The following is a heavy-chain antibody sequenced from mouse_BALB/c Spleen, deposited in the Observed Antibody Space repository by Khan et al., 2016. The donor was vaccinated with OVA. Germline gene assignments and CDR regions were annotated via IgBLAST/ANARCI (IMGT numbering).Heavy chain of an antibody. CDR2: IRYSGST. Sequence: EVQLQESGPGLVKPSQSLSLTCTVTGYSITSGYGWNWIRPFPGNNLEWMGYIRYSGSTNYNPSLKSRISIPREQSKNQCVLQLNSVTTEDTATYYCARTARIKYWGQGTTLTVSS. V-gene: IGHV3-1*02. D-gene: IGHD1-2*01. J-gene: IGHJ2*01. CDR1: GYSITSGYG. CDR3: ARTARIKY.